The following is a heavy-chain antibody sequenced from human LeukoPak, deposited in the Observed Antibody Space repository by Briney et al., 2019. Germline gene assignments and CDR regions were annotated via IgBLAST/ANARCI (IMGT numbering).Heavy chain of an antibody. D-gene: IGHD4-17*01. CDR2: ISWNSGSI. Sequence: PGRSLRLSCAASGFTFDDYAMHWVRQAPGKGLEWVSVISWNSGSIGYADSVKGRFTISRDNAKNSMYLQMNSLRAEDTALYYCAKDYGGYYYYYGMDVWGQGTTVTVSS. CDR3: AKDYGGYYYYYGMDV. CDR1: GFTFDDYA. J-gene: IGHJ6*02. V-gene: IGHV3-9*01.